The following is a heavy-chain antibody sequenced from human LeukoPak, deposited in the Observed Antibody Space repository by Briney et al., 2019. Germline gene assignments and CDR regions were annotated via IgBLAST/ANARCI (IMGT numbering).Heavy chain of an antibody. CDR3: ARDIGITIFGVVTPGWDY. CDR1: GFTFSSYS. D-gene: IGHD3-3*01. V-gene: IGHV3-48*04. CDR2: ISSSSSTI. Sequence: PGGSLRLSCAASGFTFSSYSMNWVRQAPGKGLEWVSYISSSSSTIYYADSVKGRFTISRDNAKNSLYLQMNSLRAEDTAVYYCARDIGITIFGVVTPGWDYWGQGTLVTVSS. J-gene: IGHJ4*02.